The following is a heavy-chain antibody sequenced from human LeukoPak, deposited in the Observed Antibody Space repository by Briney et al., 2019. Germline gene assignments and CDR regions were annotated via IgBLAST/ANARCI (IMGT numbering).Heavy chain of an antibody. J-gene: IGHJ3*02. CDR2: IYYSGST. Sequence: SETLSLTCTVSGGSISSYYWSWIRQPPGKGLEWIGYIYYSGSTNYNPSLRSRVTISVDTSKNQFSLKLSSVTAADTAVYYCARDQEVTRDDAFDIWGQGTMVTVSS. CDR1: GGSISSYY. V-gene: IGHV4-59*12. D-gene: IGHD4-23*01. CDR3: ARDQEVTRDDAFDI.